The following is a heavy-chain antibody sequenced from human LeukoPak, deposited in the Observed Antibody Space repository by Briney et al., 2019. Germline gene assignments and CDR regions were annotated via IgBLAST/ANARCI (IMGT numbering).Heavy chain of an antibody. Sequence: PGGCLRLSCAASGFSFDDYAMHWVRQAPGKGLEWVSGISWNSGSIGYADSVKGRFTISRDNAKNSLYLQMNSLRAEDTALYYCAQALSYSPGSYYYYMDVWGKGTTVTVSS. CDR1: GFSFDDYA. V-gene: IGHV3-9*01. CDR2: ISWNSGSI. CDR3: AQALSYSPGSYYYYMDV. J-gene: IGHJ6*03. D-gene: IGHD2-21*01.